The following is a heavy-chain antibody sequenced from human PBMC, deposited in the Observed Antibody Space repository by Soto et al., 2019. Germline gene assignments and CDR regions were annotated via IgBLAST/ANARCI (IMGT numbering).Heavy chain of an antibody. J-gene: IGHJ6*02. CDR2: VYSTGTT. CDR1: GDSVSSSDFY. CDR3: ARVSKLFSPTDGKRAYSFAMDV. D-gene: IGHD6-13*01. Sequence: QVLLRESGPGLVKPSETLALTCAVSGDSVSSSDFYWPWIRQPPGQTMEWMGYVYSTGTTSYSPSLKSRDDTSVDTAENQFSLKLRTVTAADAAVYFCARVSKLFSPTDGKRAYSFAMDVWGHVTTGTVS. V-gene: IGHV4-61*08.